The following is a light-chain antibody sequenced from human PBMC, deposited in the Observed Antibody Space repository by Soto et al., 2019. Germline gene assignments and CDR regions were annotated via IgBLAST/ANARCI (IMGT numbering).Light chain of an antibody. V-gene: IGKV1-5*03. CDR2: KAS. Sequence: DIQMTQSPSTLSASVGDRVTITCRASQTINTWLAWYQQKPGKAPKLLIYKASSLQSGLPSRFSGSGAGTEFTLTISSLQPDDFATFYCQQYSTWTFGQGTKVEIK. J-gene: IGKJ1*01. CDR3: QQYSTWT. CDR1: QTINTW.